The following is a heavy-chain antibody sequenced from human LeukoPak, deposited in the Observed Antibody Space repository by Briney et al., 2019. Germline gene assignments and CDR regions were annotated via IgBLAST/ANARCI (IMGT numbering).Heavy chain of an antibody. CDR2: IYSGGAI. CDR3: ARRPGN. V-gene: IGHV3-53*01. D-gene: IGHD1-14*01. Sequence: GGSLRLSCVASGFAVSSNYMSWVRQAPGKGLEWVSLIYSGGAIRYADSVKGRFTISRDSSKNTLFLQMNDLTVEDTARYYCARRPGNWGQGILITVSS. J-gene: IGHJ4*02. CDR1: GFAVSSNY.